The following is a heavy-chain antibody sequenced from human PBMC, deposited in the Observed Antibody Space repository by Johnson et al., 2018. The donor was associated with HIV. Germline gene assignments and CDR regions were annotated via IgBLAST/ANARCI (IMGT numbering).Heavy chain of an antibody. Sequence: VQLVESGGGLVKPGGSLRLSCAASGFTVSTNYMSWVRQAPGKGLEWVSVLYSGGSTYYADSVKGSFSISRDNSKNTLCLQMNSLRPEDTAVFYCARGNSVAARIGAFDICGQGTMVTVSS. CDR3: ARGNSVAARIGAFDI. D-gene: IGHD6-6*01. J-gene: IGHJ3*02. CDR2: LYSGGST. CDR1: GFTVSTNY. V-gene: IGHV3-66*01.